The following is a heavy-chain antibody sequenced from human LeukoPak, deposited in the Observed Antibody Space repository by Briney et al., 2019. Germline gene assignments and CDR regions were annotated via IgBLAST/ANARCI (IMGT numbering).Heavy chain of an antibody. CDR3: AVRPSDYYDSSGPDY. Sequence: ASVKVSCKASGYTFTSYGISWVRQAPGQGLEWMGWISAYNGNTNYAQKLQGRVTMTTDTSTSTAYMELRSLRSDDTAVYYCAVRPSDYYDSSGPDYWGQGTLVTVSS. CDR2: ISAYNGNT. J-gene: IGHJ4*02. D-gene: IGHD3-22*01. CDR1: GYTFTSYG. V-gene: IGHV1-18*01.